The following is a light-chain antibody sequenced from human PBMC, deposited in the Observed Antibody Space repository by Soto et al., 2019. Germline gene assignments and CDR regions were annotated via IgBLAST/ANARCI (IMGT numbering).Light chain of an antibody. V-gene: IGLV2-14*01. J-gene: IGLJ1*01. CDR2: EVS. CDR1: SSDVGDYNY. CDR3: SSYTRSSTLYV. Sequence: QSVLTQPASVSGSPGQSITISCTGTSSDVGDYNYVSWYQQHPGKAPKLMFYEVSNRPSGVSNRFSGSKSGNTASLTISGLQAEDEADYYCSSYTRSSTLYVFGTGTKLTVL.